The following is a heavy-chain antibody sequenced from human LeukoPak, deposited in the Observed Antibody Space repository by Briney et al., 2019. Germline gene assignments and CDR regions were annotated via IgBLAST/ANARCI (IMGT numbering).Heavy chain of an antibody. J-gene: IGHJ3*02. CDR2: IYCSGST. V-gene: IGHV4-30-4*01. CDR1: GGSISSGDYY. Sequence: PSQTLSLTCTVSGGSISSGDYYWSWIRQPPGKGLEWIGYIYCSGSTYYNPSLKSRVTISVDTSKNQFSLKLSSVTAADTAVYYCARGGIRSDAFDIWGQGTMVTVSS. CDR3: ARGGIRSDAFDI. D-gene: IGHD1-26*01.